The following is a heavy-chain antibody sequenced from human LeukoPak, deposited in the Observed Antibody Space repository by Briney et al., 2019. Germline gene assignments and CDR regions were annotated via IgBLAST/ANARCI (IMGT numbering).Heavy chain of an antibody. CDR3: AIFQKLGFLKLERSYYYYGMDV. D-gene: IGHD4-11*01. V-gene: IGHV3-21*01. CDR2: ISSSSSYI. J-gene: IGHJ6*04. Sequence: SGGSLRLSCAASGFTFSSYSMNWVRQAPGKGLEWVSSISSSSSYIYYADSVKGRFTISRDNAKNSLYLQMNSLRAEDTAVYYCAIFQKLGFLKLERSYYYYGMDVWGKGTTVTVSS. CDR1: GFTFSSYS.